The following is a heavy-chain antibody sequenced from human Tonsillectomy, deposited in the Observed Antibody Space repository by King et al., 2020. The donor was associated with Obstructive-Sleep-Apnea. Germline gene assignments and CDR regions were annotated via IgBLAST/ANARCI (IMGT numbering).Heavy chain of an antibody. Sequence: VQLQQWGAGLLKPSETLSLTCAVYGGSFSGYYGSWIRQSPGKGREWIGEINHSGKTNQNPALKSRVTISLDTSKNQFSLTLNSVTAADTAVYYCARAYSGWWYFDLWGRGTLVTVSS. CDR2: INHSGKT. CDR1: GGSFSGYY. D-gene: IGHD6-19*01. J-gene: IGHJ2*01. CDR3: ARAYSGWWYFDL. V-gene: IGHV4-34*01.